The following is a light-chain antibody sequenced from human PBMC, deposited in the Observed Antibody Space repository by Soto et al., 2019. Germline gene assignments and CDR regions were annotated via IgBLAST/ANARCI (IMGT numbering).Light chain of an antibody. Sequence: AIQMTQSPSSLSASVGDRVTITFRASQGIRNDLGGYQQKPGKAPKLLIYAASSLQRGVPSRFSGSGSGTYFTLTISSLQPDDFATYYCLQDYNYPYTFGQGTKLEIK. CDR3: LQDYNYPYT. V-gene: IGKV1-6*01. J-gene: IGKJ2*01. CDR1: QGIRND. CDR2: AAS.